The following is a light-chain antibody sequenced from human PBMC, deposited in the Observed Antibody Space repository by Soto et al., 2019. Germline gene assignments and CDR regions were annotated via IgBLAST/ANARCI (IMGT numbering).Light chain of an antibody. CDR2: DVG. Sequence: QSVLTPPASLSGSPGQSITISCTGTRSDVGAYNYVSWYQQHPGKAPKLIIYDVGNWPSGVSNRFSGSKSGNTASLTISGLQAEDEADYYCSSYTSSSTRVFGAGTKVTVL. CDR1: RSDVGAYNY. V-gene: IGLV2-14*01. CDR3: SSYTSSSTRV. J-gene: IGLJ1*01.